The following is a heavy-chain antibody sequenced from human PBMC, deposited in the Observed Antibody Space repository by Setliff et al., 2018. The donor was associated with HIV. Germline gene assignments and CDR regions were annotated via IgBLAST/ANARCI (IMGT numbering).Heavy chain of an antibody. J-gene: IGHJ3*02. D-gene: IGHD3-22*01. CDR1: GFSFSRHY. CDR2: INPSDGIP. Sequence: ASVKVSCKASGFSFSRHYIHWVRQAPGQGLEWMGMINPSDGIPSYAQKFQGRVVVARDTSRSTVYMELSSLRSEDTAVYFCTRAFPPMIPAAFDIWGLGTRVTVSS. CDR3: TRAFPPMIPAAFDI. V-gene: IGHV1-46*01.